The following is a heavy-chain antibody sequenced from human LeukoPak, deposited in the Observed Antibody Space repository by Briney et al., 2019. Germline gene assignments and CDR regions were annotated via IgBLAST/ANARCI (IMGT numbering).Heavy chain of an antibody. Sequence: SVKVSCKASGYPFTNYAISWVRQAPGQGLEWMGGIIPIFGTANYAQKFQGRVTITADESTSTAYMELSSLRSEDTAVYYCARDSSGSLLDYWGQGTLVTVSS. D-gene: IGHD3-22*01. CDR2: IIPIFGTA. CDR1: GYPFTNYA. V-gene: IGHV1-69*13. CDR3: ARDSSGSLLDY. J-gene: IGHJ4*02.